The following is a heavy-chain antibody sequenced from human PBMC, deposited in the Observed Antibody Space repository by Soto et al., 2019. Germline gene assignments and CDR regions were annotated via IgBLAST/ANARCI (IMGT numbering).Heavy chain of an antibody. Sequence: VKGDWKGSGGAFSSYAISWVRQKKGQGLEWMGGIIPIFGTANYAQKFQGRVTITADESTSTAYMELSSLRSEDTAVYYCAREGDTAMVRRSYFQHWGQGTLVTVSS. CDR2: IIPIFGTA. CDR3: AREGDTAMVRRSYFQH. J-gene: IGHJ1*01. V-gene: IGHV1-69*01. CDR1: GGAFSSYA. D-gene: IGHD5-18*01.